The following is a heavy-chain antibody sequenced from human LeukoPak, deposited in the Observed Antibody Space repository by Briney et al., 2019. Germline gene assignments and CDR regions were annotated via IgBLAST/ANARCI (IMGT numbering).Heavy chain of an antibody. J-gene: IGHJ5*02. Sequence: ASVKVSCKASGYTFTGYYMHWVRQAPGQGLEWMGWINPNSGGTNYAQKFQGRVTMTRDTSISTAYVELSRLRSDDTAVYYCAREGTPIAAAGDWFDPWGQGTLVTVSS. D-gene: IGHD6-13*01. CDR1: GYTFTGYY. CDR2: INPNSGGT. CDR3: AREGTPIAAAGDWFDP. V-gene: IGHV1-2*02.